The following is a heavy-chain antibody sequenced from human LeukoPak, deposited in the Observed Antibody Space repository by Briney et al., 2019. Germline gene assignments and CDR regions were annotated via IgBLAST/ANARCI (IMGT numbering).Heavy chain of an antibody. J-gene: IGHJ4*02. D-gene: IGHD6-6*01. CDR1: GGSFSGYY. V-gene: IGHV4-34*01. CDR2: INHSGST. CDR3: ARGRLEYSSSAPRDFDY. Sequence: SETLSLTCAVSGGSFSGYYWSWIRQPPGKGLEWIGEINHSGSTNYNPSLKSRVTISVDTTKNQLSLKRSSVTAADTAVYYCARGRLEYSSSAPRDFDYWGQGTLVTVSS.